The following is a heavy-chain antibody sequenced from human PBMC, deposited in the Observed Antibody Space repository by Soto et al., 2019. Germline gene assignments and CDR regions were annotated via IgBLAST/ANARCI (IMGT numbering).Heavy chain of an antibody. J-gene: IGHJ6*04. D-gene: IGHD6-19*01. V-gene: IGHV1-69*01. CDR2: IIPALGIV. CDR1: GGTPSNYA. CDR3: ASGRIVVVGSRAYCGMDV. Sequence: QVQLVQSGAEVKKPGSSVKVSCQASGGTPSNYAMSLVRQAPGQGLEWMVGIIPALGIVNYAQKIQGRVTITAAETTNTAYMNLRSLRSDDAAVYYCASGRIVVVGSRAYCGMDVWGKGTTVTVSS.